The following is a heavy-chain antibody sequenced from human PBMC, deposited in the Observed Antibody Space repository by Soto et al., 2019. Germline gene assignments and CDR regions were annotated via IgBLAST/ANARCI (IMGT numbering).Heavy chain of an antibody. V-gene: IGHV3-7*03. CDR1: GYTFGNYW. J-gene: IGHJ4*02. D-gene: IGHD6-19*01. Sequence: EVQLVESGGGLVQPGGSLRLSCAASGYTFGNYWLSWVRQAPGKGLEWVANINQDGSGTYYVDSVKGRFTISRDNAKNSLYLQMNSLRAEDTAVYYCARYFRGSGRYFFDHWGQGTLVTVSS. CDR3: ARYFRGSGRYFFDH. CDR2: INQDGSGT.